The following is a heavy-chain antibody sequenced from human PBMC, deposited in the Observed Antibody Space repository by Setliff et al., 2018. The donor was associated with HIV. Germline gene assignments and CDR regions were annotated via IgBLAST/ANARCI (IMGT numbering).Heavy chain of an antibody. CDR3: ARGGPSVPCTSVSCPPYYYMDV. J-gene: IGHJ6*03. Sequence: SETLSLTCTVSGGSISGGFWTWIRQPAGTGLQWIGRISTSGNTNYNPSLKNRLTMSLDTSKQQFSLRLSSVTAADTAIYYCARGGPSVPCTSVSCPPYYYMDVWGKGATVTVSS. CDR1: GGSISGGF. D-gene: IGHD2-2*01. V-gene: IGHV4-4*07. CDR2: ISTSGNT.